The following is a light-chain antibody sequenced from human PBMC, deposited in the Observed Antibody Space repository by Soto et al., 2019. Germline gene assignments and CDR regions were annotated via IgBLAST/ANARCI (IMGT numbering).Light chain of an antibody. J-gene: IGKJ2*01. Sequence: EIVMTQSPATLSVSPGERATLSCRASQSVNSNLAWYQQKPGQAPRLLIYGASIRATGIPARFSGSGSGTEFTLTISSLQSEDFAGYYCQQCDNWPRTFGQGTKLEIK. CDR1: QSVNSN. V-gene: IGKV3D-15*01. CDR3: QQCDNWPRT. CDR2: GAS.